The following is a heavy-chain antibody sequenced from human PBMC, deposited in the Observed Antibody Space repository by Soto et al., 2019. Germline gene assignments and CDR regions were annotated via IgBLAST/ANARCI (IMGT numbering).Heavy chain of an antibody. CDR2: INPNSGDT. J-gene: IGHJ4*02. CDR1: GYIFTGYY. D-gene: IGHD6-13*01. CDR3: ARVTAAAGTWAF. Sequence: GASVKVSCKASGYIFTGYYMHWVRQAPGQGLEWMGWINPNSGDTNYTQKFQGRVTMTWDTSISTAYMELSSLRSDDSAVYYCARVTAAAGTWAFWGQGTLVTVSS. V-gene: IGHV1-2*02.